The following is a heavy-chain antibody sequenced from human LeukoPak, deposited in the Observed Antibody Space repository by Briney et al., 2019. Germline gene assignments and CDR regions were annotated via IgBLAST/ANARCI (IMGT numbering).Heavy chain of an antibody. Sequence: PGGSLRLSCAASGFTFSSYSMNWVSQAPGKGLEWVANIKEDGSEKCYVEPVKGRFSISRDNAKNSLYLQMNSLRVEDTAVYYCTRGRLTMTWGQGALVTVSS. J-gene: IGHJ5*02. CDR2: IKEDGSEK. V-gene: IGHV3-7*01. D-gene: IGHD3-22*01. CDR1: GFTFSSYS. CDR3: TRGRLTMT.